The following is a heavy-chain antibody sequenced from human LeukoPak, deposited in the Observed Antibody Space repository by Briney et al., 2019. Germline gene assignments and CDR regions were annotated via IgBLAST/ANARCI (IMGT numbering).Heavy chain of an antibody. D-gene: IGHD5-12*01. V-gene: IGHV4-30-4*07. Sequence: SETLSLTCAVSGGSISSGGYSWSWIRQPPGKGLEWIGYIYYSDTYYNPSLKSRVTISADTSKNQFSLRLNSETAADTAVYYCASHSGGYAYWGQGTLVTVSS. CDR1: GGSISSGGYS. J-gene: IGHJ4*02. CDR3: ASHSGGYAY. CDR2: IYYSDT.